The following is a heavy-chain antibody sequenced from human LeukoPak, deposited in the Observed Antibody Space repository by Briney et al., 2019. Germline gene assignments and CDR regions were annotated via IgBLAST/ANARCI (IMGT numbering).Heavy chain of an antibody. CDR2: ISYDGSNK. CDR3: ARGYLGIDY. V-gene: IGHV3-30-3*01. J-gene: IGHJ4*02. D-gene: IGHD1-26*01. CDR1: GFTFSRYA. Sequence: PGGSLRLSCVASGFTFSRYAMHWVRQAPGKGLEWVAVISYDGSNKFYADSVKGRFTISRDNSKNTLYLQMNSLRGEDTAVYYCARGYLGIDYWGQGTLVTVSS.